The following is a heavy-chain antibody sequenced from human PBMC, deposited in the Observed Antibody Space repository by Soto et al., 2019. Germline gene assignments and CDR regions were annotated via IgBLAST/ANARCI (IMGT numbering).Heavy chain of an antibody. Sequence: GGSLRLSCAASGFTFSSYCMHWVRKVSGKGLEWVAVIWYDGSNKYYSDSLKGRFTISRDNSKNTLYLQMNSLRAEDTAVYYCASLSPGYYDSSGYGYWGQGTLVTVSS. J-gene: IGHJ4*02. CDR2: IWYDGSNK. V-gene: IGHV3-33*01. CDR3: ASLSPGYYDSSGYGY. D-gene: IGHD3-22*01. CDR1: GFTFSSYC.